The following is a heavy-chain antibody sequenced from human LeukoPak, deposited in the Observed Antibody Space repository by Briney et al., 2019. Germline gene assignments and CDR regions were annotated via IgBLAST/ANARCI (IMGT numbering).Heavy chain of an antibody. J-gene: IGHJ4*02. CDR3: ARLTWAYGSVDY. CDR1: GGSFSGYY. CDR2: INHSGST. V-gene: IGHV4-34*01. Sequence: PSETLSLTCAVYGGSFSGYYWSWIRQPPGKGPEWIGEINHSGSTNYNPSLKSRVIISVDTSSYQFSLRLSSVTAADTAVCYCARLTWAYGSVDYWGQGSLVTVSS. D-gene: IGHD1-26*01.